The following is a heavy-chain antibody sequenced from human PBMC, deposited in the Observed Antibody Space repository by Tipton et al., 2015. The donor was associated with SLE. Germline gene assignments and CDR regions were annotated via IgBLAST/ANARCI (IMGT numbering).Heavy chain of an antibody. CDR3: ARHVVAVADDPWFDP. J-gene: IGHJ5*02. CDR1: GGSISSSSYY. CDR2: INHSGST. D-gene: IGHD6-19*01. Sequence: TLSLTCTVSGGSISSSSYYWSWIRQPPGKGLEWIGEINHSGSTNYNPSLKSRVTISIDTSKNQFSLKLSSVTAADTAVYYCARHVVAVADDPWFDPWGQGTLVTVSS. V-gene: IGHV4-39*01.